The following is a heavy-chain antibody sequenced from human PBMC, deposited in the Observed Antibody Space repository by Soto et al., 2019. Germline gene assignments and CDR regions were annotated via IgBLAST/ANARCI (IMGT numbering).Heavy chain of an antibody. J-gene: IGHJ6*02. CDR3: ARDKTVTQEYYYYYYGMDV. V-gene: IGHV3-21*01. Sequence: GGSLRLSCAASGFTFSSYSMNWVRQAPGKGLEWVSSISSSSSYIYYADSVKGRFTISRDNAKNSLYLQMNSLRAEDTAVYYCARDKTVTQEYYYYYYGMDVWGQGTTVTVSS. CDR2: ISSSSSYI. CDR1: GFTFSSYS. D-gene: IGHD4-17*01.